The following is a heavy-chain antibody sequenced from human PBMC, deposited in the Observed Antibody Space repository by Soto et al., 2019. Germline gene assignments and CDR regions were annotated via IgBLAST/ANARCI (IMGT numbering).Heavy chain of an antibody. J-gene: IGHJ6*04. CDR1: GFTFSSYG. CDR2: ISYDGSNK. D-gene: IGHD6-13*01. Sequence: GGSLRLSCAASGFTFSSYGMHWVRQAPGKGLEWVAVISYDGSNKYYADSVKGRFTISRDNSKNTLYLQMNSLRAEDTAVYYCAKDLALDPLSSWYRPYYYYYGMDVWGKGTTVTVSS. CDR3: AKDLALDPLSSWYRPYYYYYGMDV. V-gene: IGHV3-30*18.